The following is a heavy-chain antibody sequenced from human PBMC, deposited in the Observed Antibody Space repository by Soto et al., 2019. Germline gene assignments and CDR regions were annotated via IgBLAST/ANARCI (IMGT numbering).Heavy chain of an antibody. V-gene: IGHV3-33*01. CDR2: IWYDGSNK. CDR3: ERDHVKARLIGDVGY. CDR1: GLTFSSYG. D-gene: IGHD1-26*01. Sequence: PGGYLLHSYAASGLTFSSYGLHWVRQAPGKGLEWVAVIWYDGSNKYYADSVKGRFTISRDNSKNTLYLQMNSLRAEDTAVYYCERDHVKARLIGDVGYLCQG. J-gene: IGHJ4*02.